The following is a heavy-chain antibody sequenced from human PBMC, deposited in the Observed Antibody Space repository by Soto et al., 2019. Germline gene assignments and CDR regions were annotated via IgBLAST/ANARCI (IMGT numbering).Heavy chain of an antibody. CDR2: ISSDGSNA. Sequence: LRLSCAASGFTFSRYWMHWVRQAPGKGLVWVSRISSDGSNAIYADSVKGRFTISRDNAKNTLHLQMNSLRAEDTATYYCTRDQVDSSGYYFFDFWGRGTLVTVSS. CDR1: GFTFSRYW. V-gene: IGHV3-74*01. J-gene: IGHJ4*02. D-gene: IGHD3-22*01. CDR3: TRDQVDSSGYYFFDF.